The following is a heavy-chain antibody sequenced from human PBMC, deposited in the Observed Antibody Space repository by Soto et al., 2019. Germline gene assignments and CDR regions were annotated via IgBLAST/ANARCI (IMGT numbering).Heavy chain of an antibody. CDR3: ARAVRSYGYFDY. V-gene: IGHV1-2*02. CDR1: GYTFTGYY. Sequence: ASLKVSCKASGYTFTGYYMHWVRQAPGQGLEWMGWINPNSGGTNYAQKFQGRVTMTRDTSISTAYMELSRLRSDDTAVYYCARAVRSYGYFDYWGQGTLVTVSS. D-gene: IGHD5-18*01. CDR2: INPNSGGT. J-gene: IGHJ4*02.